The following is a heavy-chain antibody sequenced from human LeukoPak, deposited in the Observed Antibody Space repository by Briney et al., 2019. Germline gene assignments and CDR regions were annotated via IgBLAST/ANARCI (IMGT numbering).Heavy chain of an antibody. CDR1: GFTFSSYS. CDR2: ISSSSSYK. CDR3: ASPISGQSFDI. Sequence: GGSLRLSCVASGFTFSSYSMNWVRQAPGKGLEWVSSISSSSSYKYYTDSVKGRFTISRDKSKNTLYLQMNSLRAEDTAVYYCASPISGQSFDIWGQGTMVTVSS. D-gene: IGHD5-12*01. J-gene: IGHJ3*02. V-gene: IGHV3-21*04.